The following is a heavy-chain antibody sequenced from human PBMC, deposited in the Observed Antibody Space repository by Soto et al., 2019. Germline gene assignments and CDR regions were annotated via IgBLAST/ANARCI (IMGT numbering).Heavy chain of an antibody. J-gene: IGHJ4*02. Sequence: PSETLSLTCAVSGGSISSGGYYWSWVRQPRGKGLEWIGEIIYGGRTNYNPSLKSRVTISVDTSKNHFSLKLTSVTAADTAVYYCAVAVAQRPFDYWGQGTLVTVSS. V-gene: IGHV4-34*12. CDR1: GGSISSGGYY. D-gene: IGHD6-19*01. CDR3: AVAVAQRPFDY. CDR2: IIYGGRT.